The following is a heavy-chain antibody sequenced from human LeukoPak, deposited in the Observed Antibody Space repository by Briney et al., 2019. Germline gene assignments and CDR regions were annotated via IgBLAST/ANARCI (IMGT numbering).Heavy chain of an antibody. D-gene: IGHD2-21*02. V-gene: IGHV1-2*02. CDR3: AMASSWGAGCYYYFVY. Sequence: VASVKVSSKASGYTFTVNYLHWVRQAPGQGLECMGWINPNRGGTNYAQKFQGRVAMTRDTSINTAYMELSSLRSDDTAVYFCAMASSWGAGCYYYFVYWGQGTLVAVAS. J-gene: IGHJ4*02. CDR1: GYTFTVNY. CDR2: INPNRGGT.